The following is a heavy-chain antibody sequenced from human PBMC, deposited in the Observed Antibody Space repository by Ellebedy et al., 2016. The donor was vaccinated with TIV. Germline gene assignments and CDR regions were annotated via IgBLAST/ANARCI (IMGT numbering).Heavy chain of an antibody. D-gene: IGHD4-23*01. Sequence: GGSLRLSXAASGFTFSGYAMSWVRQAPGKGLEWVSLIYSGGSTHYADSVRGRFTISRDYSKNTLYLQMNSLRAEDTAVYYCASNGDKGYWGQGTLVTVSS. V-gene: IGHV3-53*01. CDR2: IYSGGST. J-gene: IGHJ4*02. CDR3: ASNGDKGY. CDR1: GFTFSGYA.